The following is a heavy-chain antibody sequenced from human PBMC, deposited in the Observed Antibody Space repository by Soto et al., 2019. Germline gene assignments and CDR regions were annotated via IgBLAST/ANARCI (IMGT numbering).Heavy chain of an antibody. CDR2: ITPSFGSP. D-gene: IGHD5-18*01. Sequence: QVQLVQSGAEVRKPGSSVRISCTASGDTLSYSAIGWLRQAPGQGLEWMGGITPSFGSPVYARKFQGRVTIAADHMILHNLRSDDTAMYFCATYFTAVAYFENWGQGTLVTVSS. CDR1: GDTLSYSA. J-gene: IGHJ4*02. V-gene: IGHV1-69*01. CDR3: ATYFTAVAYFEN.